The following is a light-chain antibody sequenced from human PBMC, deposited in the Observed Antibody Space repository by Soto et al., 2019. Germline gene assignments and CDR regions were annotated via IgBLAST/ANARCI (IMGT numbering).Light chain of an antibody. CDR3: QQRSNWPPIT. CDR1: QSVHTF. CDR2: GAS. J-gene: IGKJ5*01. V-gene: IGKV3-11*01. Sequence: EVVLTQFPATLSLSPGDRAALSCKASQSVHTFLAWYQQRPGQAPRLLIYGASNRAAVIPDRFSGSGSGTDFTLTTNSLEPEDFAVYYCQQRSNWPPITSGQGTRLDIK.